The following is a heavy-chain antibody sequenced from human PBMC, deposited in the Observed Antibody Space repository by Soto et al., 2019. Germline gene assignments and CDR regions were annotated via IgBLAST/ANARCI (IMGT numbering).Heavy chain of an antibody. J-gene: IGHJ6*02. V-gene: IGHV3-30*04. CDR1: GFTFSYYP. D-gene: IGHD6-6*01. CDR2: ISNNGINK. Sequence: QVQLVESGGGVVQAGRSLRLSCAAEGFTFSYYPMHWVRQAPGKGLEWLAVISNNGINKYYADSVKGRFTISRDNSRDTLFLQMNSLRGEDTAIYYCAKVIRADSTSSNFYYYSGLDVWGQGTTVTVSS. CDR3: AKVIRADSTSSNFYYYSGLDV.